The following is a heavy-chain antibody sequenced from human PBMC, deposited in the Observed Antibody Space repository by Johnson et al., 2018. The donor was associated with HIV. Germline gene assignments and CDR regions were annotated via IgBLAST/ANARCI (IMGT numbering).Heavy chain of an antibody. D-gene: IGHD1-1*01. J-gene: IGHJ3*02. V-gene: IGHV3-30*18. CDR1: RFTFSSYG. Sequence: QVQLVESGGGVVQRGRSLRLSCAASRFTFSSYGMHWVRQAPGKGLEWVAVTSNDGSNKYYADSVKGRFTIYRDNFKNTLYLQMNGLRPEDTAVYYCAKEDPWRRALDIWGQGTMVSVSP. CDR2: TSNDGSNK. CDR3: AKEDPWRRALDI.